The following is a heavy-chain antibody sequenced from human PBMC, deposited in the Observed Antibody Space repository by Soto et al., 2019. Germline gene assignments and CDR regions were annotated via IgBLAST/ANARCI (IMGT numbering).Heavy chain of an antibody. V-gene: IGHV3-23*01. CDR2: ISGSGGST. J-gene: IGHJ3*02. Sequence: GWSLRLSCAASGFTFSSYAMSWVRQAPGKGLEWVSAISGSGGSTYYADSVKGRFTISRDNSKNTLYLQMNSLRAEDTAVYYCAKGLGDPDAFDIWGQGTMVTVSS. CDR3: AKGLGDPDAFDI. D-gene: IGHD4-17*01. CDR1: GFTFSSYA.